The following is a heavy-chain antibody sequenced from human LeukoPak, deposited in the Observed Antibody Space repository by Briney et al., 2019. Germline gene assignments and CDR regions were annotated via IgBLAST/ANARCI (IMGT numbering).Heavy chain of an antibody. CDR2: ISYDGSNK. J-gene: IGHJ4*02. Sequence: GGSLRLSCAASGFTFSSYGMHWVRQAPGKGLEWVAVISYDGSNKYYADSVKGRFTISRDNSKNTLYLQMNSLRAEDTAVYYCAKAARITMIVVPPDYWGQGTLVTVSS. CDR3: AKAARITMIVVPPDY. V-gene: IGHV3-30*18. D-gene: IGHD3-22*01. CDR1: GFTFSSYG.